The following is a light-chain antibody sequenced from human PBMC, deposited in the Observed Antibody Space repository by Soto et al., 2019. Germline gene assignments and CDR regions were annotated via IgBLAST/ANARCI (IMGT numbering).Light chain of an antibody. J-gene: IGLJ2*01. Sequence: NFMLTQPHSVSESPGKTVTISCTRSSGSIASNYVQWYQQRPGSAPTTVISEDNQRPSGVPDRFSGSIDSSSNSASLTISGLKTEDEADYYCQSSDSSNHVVFGGGNKVTVL. CDR2: EDN. CDR1: SGSIASNY. V-gene: IGLV6-57*03. CDR3: QSSDSSNHVV.